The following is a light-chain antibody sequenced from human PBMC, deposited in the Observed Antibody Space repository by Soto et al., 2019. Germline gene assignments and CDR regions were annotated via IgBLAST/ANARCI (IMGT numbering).Light chain of an antibody. V-gene: IGKV1-6*01. Sequence: AIQMTQSPSSLSASVGDRVTITCRASQGIRNDLGWYHQKPGKAPKVLIYGASSLQSGVPSRFSGSGSGTDFTLTISSLQPEDFGTYYCLQDYNYPITFGQGTRLEIK. CDR1: QGIRND. CDR2: GAS. CDR3: LQDYNYPIT. J-gene: IGKJ5*01.